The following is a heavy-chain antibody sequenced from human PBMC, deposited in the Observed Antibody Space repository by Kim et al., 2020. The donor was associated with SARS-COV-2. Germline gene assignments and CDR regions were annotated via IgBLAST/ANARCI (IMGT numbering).Heavy chain of an antibody. J-gene: IGHJ5*02. V-gene: IGHV3-74*01. CDR2: NGDESST. D-gene: IGHD2-15*01. Sequence: NGDESSTAYADSVKGRFTISRDNAKNMLYLQMNSLRADDTAVYHCARKDCSGGICAFDPWGQG. CDR3: ARKDCSGGICAFDP.